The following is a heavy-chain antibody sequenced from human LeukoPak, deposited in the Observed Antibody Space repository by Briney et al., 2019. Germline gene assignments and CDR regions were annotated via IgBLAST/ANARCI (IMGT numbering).Heavy chain of an antibody. CDR3: AKTAVAGQAGILFLLESLYYFDY. D-gene: IGHD6-19*01. CDR2: ISAYNGNT. V-gene: IGHV1-18*01. Sequence: ASVKVSCKASGYTFGNYGISWVRQAPGQGLEWMGWISAYNGNTNYEQKLQARVTLTTDTSTSTAYMELSRLRSDDTAVYYCAKTAVAGQAGILFLLESLYYFDYWGQGTLVTVSS. J-gene: IGHJ4*02. CDR1: GYTFGNYG.